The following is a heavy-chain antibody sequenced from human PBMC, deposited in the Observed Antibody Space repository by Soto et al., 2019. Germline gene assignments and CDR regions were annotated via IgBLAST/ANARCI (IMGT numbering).Heavy chain of an antibody. CDR2: ISAYNGNT. V-gene: IGHV1-18*01. J-gene: IGHJ6*02. D-gene: IGHD2-2*01. CDR1: GYTFTSYG. CDR3: ARVHGVCSSTSCYPLWYYYYGMDV. Sequence: ASVKVSCKASGYTFTSYGISWARQAPGQGLEWMGWISAYNGNTNYAQKLQDRVTITTDTSTSTAYMELRSLRPHDTAGYSCARVHGVCSSTSCYPLWYYYYGMDVWGQGTTVTVSS.